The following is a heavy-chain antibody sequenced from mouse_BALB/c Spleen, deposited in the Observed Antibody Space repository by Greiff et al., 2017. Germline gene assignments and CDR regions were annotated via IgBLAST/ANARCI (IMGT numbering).Heavy chain of an antibody. Sequence: EVQLQQSGPELVKPGASVKISCKASGYSFTGYYMHWVKQSHVKSLEWIGRINPYNGATSYNQNFKDKASLTVDKSSSTAYMELHSLTSEDSAVYYCARWGNHGAYWGQGTLVTVSA. CDR1: GYSFTGYY. CDR2: INPYNGAT. J-gene: IGHJ3*01. V-gene: IGHV1-31*01. CDR3: ARWGNHGAY. D-gene: IGHD2-1*01.